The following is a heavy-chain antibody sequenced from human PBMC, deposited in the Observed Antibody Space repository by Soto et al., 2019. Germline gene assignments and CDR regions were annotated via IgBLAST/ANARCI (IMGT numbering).Heavy chain of an antibody. J-gene: IGHJ6*02. CDR3: ARDVGRSTIFGVVTKSYGMDV. V-gene: IGHV1-18*01. Sequence: ASVKVSCKASGYTFTSYGISWVRQAPGQGLEWIGWISAYNGNTNYAQKLQGRVTMTTDTSTSTAYMELRSLRSDDTAVYYCARDVGRSTIFGVVTKSYGMDVWGQGTTVTVSS. CDR1: GYTFTSYG. D-gene: IGHD3-3*01. CDR2: ISAYNGNT.